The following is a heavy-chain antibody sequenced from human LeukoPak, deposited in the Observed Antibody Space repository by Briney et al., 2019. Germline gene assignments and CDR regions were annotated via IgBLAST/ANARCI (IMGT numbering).Heavy chain of an antibody. D-gene: IGHD1-26*01. CDR3: SRGSGAFCPFDY. CDR2: ISLTGET. CDR1: GGSISSTNW. J-gene: IGHJ4*02. Sequence: SETLSLTCGVSGGSISSTNWCSWVRQPPGQGLEWIGEISLTGETNYNPSLNGRVTMSLDESRNQLSLDLTSVTAADTAIYYCSRGSGAFCPFDYWGQGTLVIVPP. V-gene: IGHV4-4*02.